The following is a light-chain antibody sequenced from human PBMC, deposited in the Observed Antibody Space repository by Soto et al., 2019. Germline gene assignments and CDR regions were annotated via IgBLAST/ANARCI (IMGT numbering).Light chain of an antibody. Sequence: EIMLTQSPATLSVSPGERATLACRASQSVGSNVAWYQQKPGQAPRLLISGASTRATGIPARFSGSGSGTQFTLTLSSLPSEDFAVYYRHKNHTWPPCIIGHGTKLEIK. V-gene: IGKV3-15*01. CDR1: QSVGSN. CDR2: GAS. J-gene: IGKJ2*02. CDR3: HKNHTWPPCI.